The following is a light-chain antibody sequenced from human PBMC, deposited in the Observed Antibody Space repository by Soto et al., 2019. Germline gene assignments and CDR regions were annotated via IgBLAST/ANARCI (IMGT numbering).Light chain of an antibody. CDR2: DTS. CDR3: QQYGTSEII. CDR1: QTLSNSF. V-gene: IGKV3-20*01. J-gene: IGKJ5*01. Sequence: VLTQSPGTLSLSPGERATLSCRASQTLSNSFIAWYQQKPGQAPRLLIYDTSSRATGVPDRYSASGSGTDFTLTISRLEPEDFAVFFCQQYGTSEIIFGQGTRLEIK.